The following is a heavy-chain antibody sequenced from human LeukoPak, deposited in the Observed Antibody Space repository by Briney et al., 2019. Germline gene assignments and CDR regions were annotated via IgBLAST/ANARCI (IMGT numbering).Heavy chain of an antibody. Sequence: GGPLRLSCAASGFTFSSYGMHWVRQAPGKGLEWVAVISYDGSNKYYAASVKGRFTISRDNSKNTLYLQMNSLRAEDTVVYYCAKDSGYDGYYFDYWGQGTLVTVSS. CDR2: ISYDGSNK. CDR1: GFTFSSYG. D-gene: IGHD5-12*01. J-gene: IGHJ4*02. CDR3: AKDSGYDGYYFDY. V-gene: IGHV3-30*18.